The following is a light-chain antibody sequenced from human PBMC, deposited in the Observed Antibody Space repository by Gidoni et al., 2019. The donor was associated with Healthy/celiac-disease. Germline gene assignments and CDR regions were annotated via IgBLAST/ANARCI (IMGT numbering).Light chain of an antibody. CDR3: SSYTSSRTPYV. CDR1: SSDVGGYNY. Sequence: QSALTKPASVSGSPGKSITVSCTGTSSDVGGYNYVSWYQPHPGKAPNLMIYDVSNRPSGVSNRFSGSKSGNTASLTISGLQAEDEADYYCSSYTSSRTPYVFGTGTKVTVL. CDR2: DVS. V-gene: IGLV2-14*03. J-gene: IGLJ1*01.